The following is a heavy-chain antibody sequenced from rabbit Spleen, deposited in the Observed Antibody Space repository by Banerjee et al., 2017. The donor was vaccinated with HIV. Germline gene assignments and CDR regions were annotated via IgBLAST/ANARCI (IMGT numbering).Heavy chain of an antibody. Sequence: QSLEESGGDLVQPEGSLTLTCKVSGFSLSSGYYMCWVRQAPGKGLEWIGCIGTGTEVTWYASWAKGRFTCSKTSSTTATLQMTRLTVADTATYFCARDSSSSFSSYGMDLWGPGTLVTVS. CDR3: ARDSSSSFSSYGMDL. CDR1: GFSLSSGYY. J-gene: IGHJ6*01. V-gene: IGHV1S40*01. D-gene: IGHD1-1*01. CDR2: IGTGTEVT.